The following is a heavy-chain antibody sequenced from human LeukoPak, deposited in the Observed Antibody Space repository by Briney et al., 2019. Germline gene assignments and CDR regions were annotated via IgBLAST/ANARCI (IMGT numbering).Heavy chain of an antibody. D-gene: IGHD3-9*01. V-gene: IGHV4-4*02. J-gene: IGHJ6*02. CDR2: IYHSGST. CDR3: ARDNPPYYDILTGFNYYYGMDV. CDR1: GGSISSSNW. Sequence: KTSETLSLTCAVSGGSISSSNWWSWVRQPPGKGLEWIGEIYHSGSTNYNPSFKSRVTISVDKSKNQFSLKLSSVTAADTAVYYCARDNPPYYDILTGFNYYYGMDVWGQGTTVTVSS.